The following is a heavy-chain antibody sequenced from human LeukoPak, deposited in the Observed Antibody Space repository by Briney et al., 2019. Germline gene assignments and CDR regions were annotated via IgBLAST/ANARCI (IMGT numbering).Heavy chain of an antibody. Sequence: GRSLRLSCAASGFSFSDYNMHWVRQAPGKGLEWVAFIRYDGSNECYADSVKGRFTIPRDNSKHTLYLQMNSLRPEDTAVYYCAKEGYYYLDVWGKGTTVTISS. CDR3: AKEGYYYLDV. J-gene: IGHJ6*03. CDR2: IRYDGSNE. CDR1: GFSFSDYN. V-gene: IGHV3-30*02.